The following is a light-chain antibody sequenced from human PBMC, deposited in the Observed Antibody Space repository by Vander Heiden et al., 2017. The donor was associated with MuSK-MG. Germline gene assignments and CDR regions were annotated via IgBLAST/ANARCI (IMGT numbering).Light chain of an antibody. V-gene: IGKV1-39*01. CDR2: AAS. Sequence: DSQMTQSPSSLSASVGDRVTITCRASQSISSYLNWYQQKPGKAPKLLIYAASRLQSGVPSRFSGSASGTDFTLTISMLHPEDFTTYYCQRCDSTPLTFGQGTKVDIK. CDR3: QRCDSTPLT. CDR1: QSISSY. J-gene: IGKJ3*01.